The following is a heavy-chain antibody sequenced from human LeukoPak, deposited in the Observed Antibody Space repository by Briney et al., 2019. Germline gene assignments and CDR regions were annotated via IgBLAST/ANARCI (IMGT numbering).Heavy chain of an antibody. J-gene: IGHJ3*02. CDR1: GFTFTNFA. CDR3: ATHRNREPWELLFAFDI. Sequence: GGSLRLSCAASGFTFTNFAMSWVRQAPGKGLEWVSGISGSGGNTYFADSVKGRFTISRDNSRNTLYLQMNNLRAEDTAVYYCATHRNREPWELLFAFDIWGQGTMVTVSS. V-gene: IGHV3-23*01. CDR2: ISGSGGNT. D-gene: IGHD1-26*01.